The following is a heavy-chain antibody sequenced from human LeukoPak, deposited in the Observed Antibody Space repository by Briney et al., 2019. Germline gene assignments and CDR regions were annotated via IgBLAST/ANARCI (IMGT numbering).Heavy chain of an antibody. V-gene: IGHV1-18*01. Sequence: ASVKVSCKASGYTFTSYGISWVRQAPGQGLEWMGWISAYNGNTNYAQKLQGRVTMTTDTSTSTAYMELRSLRSDDTAVYYCARSPSFAPYYYDSSGYFFDYWGQGTLVTVSS. CDR2: ISAYNGNT. CDR3: ARSPSFAPYYYDSSGYFFDY. J-gene: IGHJ4*02. CDR1: GYTFTSYG. D-gene: IGHD3-22*01.